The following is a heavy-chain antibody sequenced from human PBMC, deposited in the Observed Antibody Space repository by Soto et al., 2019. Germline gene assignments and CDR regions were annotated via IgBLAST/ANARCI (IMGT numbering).Heavy chain of an antibody. V-gene: IGHV3-48*02. CDR1: GFTFSSYS. Sequence: GGSLRLSCAASGFTFSSYSMNWVRQAPGKGLEWVSYISSSSSTIYYADSVKGRFTISRDKAKNSLYLQMNSLRDEDTAVYYCARDGCSSTSCYFWFDPWGQGTLVTVSS. J-gene: IGHJ5*02. CDR3: ARDGCSSTSCYFWFDP. D-gene: IGHD2-2*01. CDR2: ISSSSSTI.